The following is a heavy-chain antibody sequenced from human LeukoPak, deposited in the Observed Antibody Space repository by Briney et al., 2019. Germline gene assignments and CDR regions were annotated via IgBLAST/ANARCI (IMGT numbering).Heavy chain of an antibody. CDR2: MSPNSGDT. CDR1: GYTFTSYD. CDR3: ARGPPNWGYDY. Sequence: GSVKVSCKASGYTFTSYDFNWVRQATGQRPERMGWMSPNSGDTGYAQKFQDRVTMTRNTSISTAYMELSSLRSDDTAVYYCARGPPNWGYDYWGPGTLVTVSS. V-gene: IGHV1-8*01. J-gene: IGHJ4*02. D-gene: IGHD7-27*01.